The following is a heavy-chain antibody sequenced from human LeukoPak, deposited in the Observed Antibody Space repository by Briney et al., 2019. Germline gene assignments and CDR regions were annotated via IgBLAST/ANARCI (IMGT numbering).Heavy chain of an antibody. V-gene: IGHV1-2*02. CDR3: ARVIVRQKYYFDY. D-gene: IGHD1-26*01. CDR2: INPNGGGT. J-gene: IGHJ4*02. CDR1: GYTFTGYY. Sequence: GASVKVSCKASGYTFTGYYMHWVRQAPGQGLEWMGWINPNGGGTNYAQKFQGRVTMTRDTSISTAYMELSRLRSDDTAVYYCARVIVRQKYYFDYWGQGTLVTVSS.